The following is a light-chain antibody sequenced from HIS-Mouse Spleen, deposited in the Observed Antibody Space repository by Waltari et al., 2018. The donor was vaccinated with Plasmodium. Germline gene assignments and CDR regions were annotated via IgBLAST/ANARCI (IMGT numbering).Light chain of an antibody. CDR3: QQYGSSPLT. CDR2: GAS. V-gene: IGKV3-20*01. J-gene: IGKJ4*01. CDR1: QSVSSSY. Sequence: EIVLTQSPGTLSLSPGERATLPCRASQSVSSSYLAWYQQKPGQAPRLLIYGASSRATGIPDRFSGRGSGTDFTLTISRLEPEDFAVYYCQQYGSSPLTFGGGTKVEIK.